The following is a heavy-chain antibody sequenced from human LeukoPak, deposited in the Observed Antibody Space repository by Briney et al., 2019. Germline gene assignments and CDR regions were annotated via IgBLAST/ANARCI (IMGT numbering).Heavy chain of an antibody. D-gene: IGHD4/OR15-4a*01. CDR2: INCKSGGT. V-gene: IGHV1-2*06. J-gene: IGHJ5*02. CDR3: ARGPIATEGPRRPNYFDP. Sequence: ASVKISCKASGYTFTDYYIHWVRQAPGQGLEWMGRINCKSGGTSYGQNFQGRVTMTRDTSISTAYMELSRLRSDDTAVYYCARGPIATEGPRRPNYFDPWGQGTLVTVSS. CDR1: GYTFTDYY.